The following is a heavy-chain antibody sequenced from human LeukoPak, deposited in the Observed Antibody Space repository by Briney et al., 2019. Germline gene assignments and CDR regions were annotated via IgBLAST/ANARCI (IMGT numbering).Heavy chain of an antibody. CDR1: GGSINYYY. CDR2: IYYSGST. CDR3: ARAGGFFSPFGY. D-gene: IGHD3-3*01. Sequence: KPSETLSLTCTVSGGSINYYYWSWIRQPPGKGLEWIGSIYYSGSTYYNPSLKSRVTISVDTSKNQFSLKLSSVTAADTAVYYCARAGGFFSPFGYWGQGTLVTVSS. J-gene: IGHJ4*02. V-gene: IGHV4-39*07.